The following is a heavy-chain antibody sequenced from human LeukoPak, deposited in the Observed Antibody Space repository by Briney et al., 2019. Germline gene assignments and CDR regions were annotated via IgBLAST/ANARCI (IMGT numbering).Heavy chain of an antibody. CDR2: XXYDGSNK. J-gene: IGHJ4*02. Sequence: GGSLRLSCAASGFTFSSYAMHWVRQAPGKGLXXXXXXXYDGSNKYYADSVKGRFTISRDNSKNTLYLQMNSLRAEDTAVYYCARALIAAAGTGYFDYWGQGTLVTVSS. CDR3: ARALIAAAGTGYFDY. V-gene: IGHV3-30*04. D-gene: IGHD6-13*01. CDR1: GFTFSSYA.